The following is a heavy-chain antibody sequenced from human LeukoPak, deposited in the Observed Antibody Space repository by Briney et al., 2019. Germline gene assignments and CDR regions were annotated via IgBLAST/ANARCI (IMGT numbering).Heavy chain of an antibody. J-gene: IGHJ5*02. D-gene: IGHD5-18*01. Sequence: VASVKVSCKASGGTFSSYAISWVRQAPGQGLEWMGRIIPIFGIANYAQKFQGRVTITADKYTSTAYMELSSLRSEDTGVYYCAREWGYPDYPWGQGTLVTVSS. CDR3: AREWGYPDYP. V-gene: IGHV1-69*04. CDR1: GGTFSSYA. CDR2: IIPIFGIA.